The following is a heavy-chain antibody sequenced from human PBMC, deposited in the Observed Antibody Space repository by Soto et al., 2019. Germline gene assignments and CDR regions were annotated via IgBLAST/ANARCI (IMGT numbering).Heavy chain of an antibody. D-gene: IGHD6-13*01. J-gene: IGHJ4*02. CDR1: GFTFSSYS. CDR2: ISSSSSYI. V-gene: IGHV3-21*01. CDR3: ASGIAAAGAYY. Sequence: EVQLVESGGGLVKPGGSLRLSCAASGFTFSSYSMNWVRQAPGKGLEWVSSISSSSSYIYYADSVKGRFTISRDNAKNSLYLQMNGLRAEATAVYYCASGIAAAGAYYWGQGTLVTVSS.